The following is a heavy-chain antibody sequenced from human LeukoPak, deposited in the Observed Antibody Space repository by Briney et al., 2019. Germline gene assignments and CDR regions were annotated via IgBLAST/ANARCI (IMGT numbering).Heavy chain of an antibody. CDR3: ARVTGYYYDSQVFGY. CDR1: GGSISSSSYY. CDR2: IYYSGST. J-gene: IGHJ4*02. V-gene: IGHV4-39*07. D-gene: IGHD3-22*01. Sequence: KTSETLSLTCTVSGGSISSSSYYWGWIRQPPGKGLEWIGSIYYSGSTNYNPSLKSRVTISVDTSKNQFSLKLSSVTAADTAVYYCARVTGYYYDSQVFGYWGQGTLVTVSS.